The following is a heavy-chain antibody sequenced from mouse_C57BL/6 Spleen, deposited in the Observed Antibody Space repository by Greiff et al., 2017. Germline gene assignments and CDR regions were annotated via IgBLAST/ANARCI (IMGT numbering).Heavy chain of an antibody. J-gene: IGHJ1*03. CDR3: ARSYDDDGYCDV. Sequence: QVQLQQSGPVLVKPGASVKISCKASGSAFSSSWMNWVKQRPGKGLEWIGRIDPGDGDTNYNGKFKGKATLTADKSSSTAYMQLSSLTSEDSAVYGCARSYDDDGYCDVWGTGTTVTVSS. D-gene: IGHD2-4*01. CDR2: IDPGDGDT. V-gene: IGHV1-82*01. CDR1: GSAFSSSW.